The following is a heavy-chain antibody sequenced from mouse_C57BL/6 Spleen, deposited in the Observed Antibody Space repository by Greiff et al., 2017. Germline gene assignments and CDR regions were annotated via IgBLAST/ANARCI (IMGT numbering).Heavy chain of an antibody. CDR3: ARYYYGVFDY. CDR1: GYTFTSYW. Sequence: QVQLKQPGAELVKPGASVKLSCKASGYTFTSYWMHWVKQRPGQGLEWIGMIHPNSGSTNYNEKFKSKATLTVDKSSSTAYMQLSSLTSKDSAVYYCARYYYGVFDYWGQGTTLTVSS. V-gene: IGHV1-64*01. J-gene: IGHJ2*01. CDR2: IHPNSGST. D-gene: IGHD1-1*01.